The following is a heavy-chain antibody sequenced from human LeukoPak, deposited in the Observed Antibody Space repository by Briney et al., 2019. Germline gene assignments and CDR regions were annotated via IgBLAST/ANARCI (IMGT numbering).Heavy chain of an antibody. CDR1: GFTFSSYA. J-gene: IGHJ4*02. D-gene: IGHD2-2*01. V-gene: IGHV3-23*01. CDR2: ISGSGGST. Sequence: GGSLRLSCAASGFTFSSYAMSWVRQAPGKGLEWVSAISGSGGSTYYADSVKGRFTISRDNSNNTLYLQMNSLRAEDTAVYFCAKVRTECSSTSCFCFDYWGQGTLVTVSS. CDR3: AKVRTECSSTSCFCFDY.